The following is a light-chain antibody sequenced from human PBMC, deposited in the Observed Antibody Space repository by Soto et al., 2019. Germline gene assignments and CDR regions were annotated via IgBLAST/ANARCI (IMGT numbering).Light chain of an antibody. CDR1: QSVSSY. J-gene: IGKJ1*01. Sequence: EIVLTQSPATLSLSPGERATLSCRASQSVSSYLAWYQQNPGQAPRLLIYGASNRATGIPARFSGSGSGTDFTLTISSLEPEDFAVYYCQQRSNWPWTFGQGTKVDIK. CDR2: GAS. V-gene: IGKV3-11*01. CDR3: QQRSNWPWT.